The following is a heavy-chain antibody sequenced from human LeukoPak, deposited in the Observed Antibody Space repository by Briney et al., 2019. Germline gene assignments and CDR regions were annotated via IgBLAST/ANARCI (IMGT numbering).Heavy chain of an antibody. CDR3: ARHVRVVVPDY. J-gene: IGHJ4*02. CDR2: IYYSGST. Sequence: SETLSLTCNVSGASISSSSYYWGWVRQPPGKGLEWIGTIYYSGSTNYNPSLKSRVTISVDTSKNQFSLKLSSVTAADTAVYYCARHVRVVVPDYWGQGTLVTVSS. D-gene: IGHD3-10*01. V-gene: IGHV4-39*01. CDR1: GASISSSSYY.